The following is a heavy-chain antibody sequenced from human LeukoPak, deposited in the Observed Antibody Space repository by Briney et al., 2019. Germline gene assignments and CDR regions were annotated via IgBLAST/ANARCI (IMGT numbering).Heavy chain of an antibody. CDR1: GFTVSSNY. Sequence: GGSLRLSCAASGFTVSSNYMSWVRQGPGKGLEWVSAISGSAEKTNYADSVKGRFTISRDNSKNTLYLQMKSLTAGDTAVYYCAKESSSTSCLDYWGQGTLVTVSS. CDR2: ISGSAEKT. V-gene: IGHV3-23*01. CDR3: AKESSSTSCLDY. J-gene: IGHJ4*02. D-gene: IGHD2-2*01.